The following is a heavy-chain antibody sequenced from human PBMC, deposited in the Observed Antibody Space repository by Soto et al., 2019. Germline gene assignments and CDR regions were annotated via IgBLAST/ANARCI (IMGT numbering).Heavy chain of an antibody. D-gene: IGHD6-19*01. CDR2: INPSGGST. CDR3: ARGRVAGTTYLGPRGFYY. CDR1: GYTFTSYY. V-gene: IGHV1-46*01. J-gene: IGHJ4*02. Sequence: QVQLVQSGAEVKKPGASVKVSCKASGYTFTSYYMHWVRQAPGQGLEWMGIINPSGGSTSYAQKFQGRVTMARDTSTSTVYSELSSLRSEDTAVYYCARGRVAGTTYLGPRGFYYWGQGTLVTVSS.